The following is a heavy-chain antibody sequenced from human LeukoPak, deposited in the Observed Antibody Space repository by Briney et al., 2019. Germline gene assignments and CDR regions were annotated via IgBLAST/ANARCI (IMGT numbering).Heavy chain of an antibody. CDR2: IYPVDSDI. J-gene: IGHJ4*02. D-gene: IGHD2-15*01. CDR3: ARLHCSGGSCYLDY. V-gene: IGHV5-51*01. Sequence: GESLKISCKGSGYSFTSYWIGWGRQMPGKGLEGMGIIYPVDSDIRYSPSFQGQVIITAVKSIRTAYLQWSSLKASDAAMYYCARLHCSGGSCYLDYWGQGTLVTVSS. CDR1: GYSFTSYW.